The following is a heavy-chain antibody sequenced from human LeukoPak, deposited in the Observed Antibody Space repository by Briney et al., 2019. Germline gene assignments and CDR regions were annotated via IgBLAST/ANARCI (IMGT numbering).Heavy chain of an antibody. CDR3: VIDRSFTSGWYPRGYFDY. V-gene: IGHV1-18*01. J-gene: IGHJ4*02. CDR2: VSAYNRNT. D-gene: IGHD6-19*01. CDR1: GYTFTKYG. Sequence: ASVKVSCKTSGYTFTKYGISWVRQAPGQGLEWVGWVSAYNRNTSYAQKLQGGVTMTTDTSTSTAYMEVRNLRSDDTAIYYCVIDRSFTSGWYPRGYFDYWGQGTLVTVSS.